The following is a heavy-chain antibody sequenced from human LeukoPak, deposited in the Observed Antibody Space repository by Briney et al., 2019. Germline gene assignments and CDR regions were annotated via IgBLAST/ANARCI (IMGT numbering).Heavy chain of an antibody. J-gene: IGHJ6*04. Sequence: SVKVSCKASGGTFSSYAISWVRQAPGQGLEWMGRIIPIFGTANYAQKFQGRVTITADESTSTAYMELSSLRSEDTAVYYCARIVPICSSTSCYDVWGKGTTVTVSS. CDR1: GGTFSSYA. D-gene: IGHD2-2*01. V-gene: IGHV1-69*13. CDR2: IIPIFGTA. CDR3: ARIVPICSSTSCYDV.